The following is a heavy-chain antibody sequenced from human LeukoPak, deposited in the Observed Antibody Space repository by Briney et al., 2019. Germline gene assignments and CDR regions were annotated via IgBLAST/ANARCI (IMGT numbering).Heavy chain of an antibody. J-gene: IGHJ4*02. CDR2: IKQDGSEK. Sequence: GGSLRLSCAASGFTFSSYWMSWVRQAPGKGLEWVANIKQDGSEKCYVDSVKGRFTISRDNAKNSLYLQMNSLRAEDTAVYYCARDRGDADYYDSFDYWGQGTLVTVSS. V-gene: IGHV3-7*01. CDR3: ARDRGDADYYDSFDY. D-gene: IGHD3-22*01. CDR1: GFTFSSYW.